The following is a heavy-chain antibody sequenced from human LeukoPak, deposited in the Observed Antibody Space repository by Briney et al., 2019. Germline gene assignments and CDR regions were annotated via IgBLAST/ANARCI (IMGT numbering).Heavy chain of an antibody. CDR3: ARHDYYGSLNWIDP. CDR2: IYYTGTT. V-gene: IGHV4-39*01. D-gene: IGHD3-10*01. J-gene: IGHJ5*02. CDR1: GGSLNSPDYY. Sequence: ETLSLTCIVSGGSLNSPDYYWGWIRQPPGKGLEWIGTIYYTGTTYYNPSLKSRLTISVDTSKNQFSLKLTSVTAADTAVYYCARHDYYGSLNWIDPWGQGTLITVSS.